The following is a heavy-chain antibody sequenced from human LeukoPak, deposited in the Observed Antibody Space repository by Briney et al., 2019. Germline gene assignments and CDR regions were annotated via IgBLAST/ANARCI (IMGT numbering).Heavy chain of an antibody. D-gene: IGHD1-14*01. CDR2: IYTSGST. CDR1: GGPISSYY. J-gene: IGHJ5*02. CDR3: ARGSPTTNKGAYGWFDP. V-gene: IGHV4-4*07. Sequence: PSETLSLTCTVSGGPISSYYWSWIRQPAGKGLEWIGRIYTSGSTNYNPSLKSRVTMSFDTSKNQFSLKLSSVTAADTAVYYCARGSPTTNKGAYGWFDPWGQGTLVTVSS.